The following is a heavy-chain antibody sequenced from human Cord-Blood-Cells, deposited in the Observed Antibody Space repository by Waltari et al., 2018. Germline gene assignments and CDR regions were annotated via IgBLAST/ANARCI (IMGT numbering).Heavy chain of an antibody. CDR3: ARKATGTTYNWFDP. J-gene: IGHJ5*02. V-gene: IGHV4-39*01. CDR1: GGSISSSSYY. CDR2: IYYSGYT. Sequence: QLQLQESGPGLVKTSEPMSLTCTVSGGSISSSSYYWGWIRQRPGKGLEWIGSIYYSGYTYYTPSLNTRVTISVDTSKTHFSLRLSSVTAADTSVYYCARKATGTTYNWFDPWGQGTLVTFSS. D-gene: IGHD1-7*01.